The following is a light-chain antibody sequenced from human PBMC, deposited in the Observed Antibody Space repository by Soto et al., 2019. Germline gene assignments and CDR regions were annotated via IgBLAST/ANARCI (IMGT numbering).Light chain of an antibody. J-gene: IGKJ2*01. CDR2: GAS. V-gene: IGKV3-11*01. CDR1: QSVSSY. CDR3: PQRGNWPRT. Sequence: EIVLTQSPATLSLSPGERATLSCRASQSVSSYLAWYQQKPGQAPRLLIYGASNRATDIPARFSGSGSGTDFTLTISSLESEDFAVYYCPQRGNWPRTFGQGTKLEIK.